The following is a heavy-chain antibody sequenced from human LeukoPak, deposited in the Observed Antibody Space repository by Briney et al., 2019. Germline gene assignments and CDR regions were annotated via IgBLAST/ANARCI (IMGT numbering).Heavy chain of an antibody. J-gene: IGHJ4*02. CDR2: INHSGST. V-gene: IGHV4-34*01. Sequence: SETLSLTCAVYGGSFSGYYWSWIRQPPGKGLEWIGEINHSGSTNYNPSLKSRVTISVDTSKNQFSPKLRSVTAADTAVYYCARVGDSRVYYFDYWGQGTLGTVSS. D-gene: IGHD3-22*01. CDR1: GGSFSGYY. CDR3: ARVGDSRVYYFDY.